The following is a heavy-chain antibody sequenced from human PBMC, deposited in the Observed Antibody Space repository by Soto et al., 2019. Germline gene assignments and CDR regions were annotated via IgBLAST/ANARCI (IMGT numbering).Heavy chain of an antibody. J-gene: IGHJ4*02. Sequence: GGSLRLSCAASGFTFSSYSMNWVRQAPGKGLEWVSSISSSSSYIYYADSVKGRFTISRDNAKNSLYLQMNSLRAEDTAVYYCARSDYDFWSGYYRRSEESVLPFDYWGQGTLVTVSS. CDR2: ISSSSSYI. D-gene: IGHD3-3*01. V-gene: IGHV3-21*01. CDR3: ARSDYDFWSGYYRRSEESVLPFDY. CDR1: GFTFSSYS.